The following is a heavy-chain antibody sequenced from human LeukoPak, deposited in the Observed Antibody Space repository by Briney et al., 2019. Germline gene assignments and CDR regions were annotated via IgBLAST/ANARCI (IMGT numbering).Heavy chain of an antibody. CDR1: GYSFTSYW. Sequence: GESLKISCKGSGYSFTSYWIGWVRQMPGKGLKWMGIIYPGDSDARYSPSFQGQVTISADKSVSTAYLQWSSLKASDAAMYYCARRRDLYSGSYYPFDYWGQGTLVTVSS. CDR3: ARRRDLYSGSYYPFDY. V-gene: IGHV5-51*01. CDR2: IYPGDSDA. J-gene: IGHJ4*02. D-gene: IGHD1-26*01.